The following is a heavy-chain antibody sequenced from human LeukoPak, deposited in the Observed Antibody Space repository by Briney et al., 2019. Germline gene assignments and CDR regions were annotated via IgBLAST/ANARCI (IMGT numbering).Heavy chain of an antibody. J-gene: IGHJ4*02. Sequence: GGSLRLSCTASGFTFGDYAMSWFRQAPGKGLEWVGFIRSKAYGGTTEYAASVKGRFTISRDDSKSIAYLQMNSLKTEDTAVYYCTSRRIGRQWLVIDYWGGGTLLSVSS. CDR2: IRSKAYGGTT. V-gene: IGHV3-49*03. D-gene: IGHD6-19*01. CDR3: TSRRIGRQWLVIDY. CDR1: GFTFGDYA.